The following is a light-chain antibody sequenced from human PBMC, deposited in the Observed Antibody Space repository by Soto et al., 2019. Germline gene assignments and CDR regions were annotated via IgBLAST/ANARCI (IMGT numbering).Light chain of an antibody. CDR3: QKYNGAPWT. J-gene: IGKJ1*01. Sequence: DIPITQSPSSLSASVGDRVTITCRASQVISNYVAWYQQKPGKVPNLLIDAASTLQSGVPSRFSGSGSGTDFTLTISSLQTEDVATYYCQKYNGAPWTFGQGTKVDIK. V-gene: IGKV1-27*01. CDR2: AAS. CDR1: QVISNY.